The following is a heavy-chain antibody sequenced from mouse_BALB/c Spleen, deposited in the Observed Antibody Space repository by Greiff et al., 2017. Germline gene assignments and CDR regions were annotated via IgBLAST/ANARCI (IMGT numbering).Heavy chain of an antibody. J-gene: IGHJ2*01. Sequence: QVQLQQSGAELVKPGASVKLSCKASGFTFSSYYMYWVKQRPGQGLEWIGEINPSNGGTNYNEKFKSKATMTVDKSSSTAYMQLSSLTSEDSAVYYCTRKKATDNGYSFDYWGQGTTLTVSS. D-gene: IGHD1-3*01. CDR1: GFTFSSYY. CDR3: TRKKATDNGYSFDY. V-gene: IGHV1S81*02. CDR2: INPSNGGT.